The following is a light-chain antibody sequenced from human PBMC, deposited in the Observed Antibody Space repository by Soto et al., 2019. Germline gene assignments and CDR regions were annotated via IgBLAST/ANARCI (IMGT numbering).Light chain of an antibody. CDR3: QQYGRSPPVT. CDR1: QTVSSRY. Sequence: EIVVTQSPRTLSLSPGERATLSCRASQTVSSRYLAWYQQKPGQAPRLLLYGASNRATGIPDRFSGSGSGTDFTLTISRLEPEDFAVYFCQQYGRSPPVTFGQGTKVEIK. CDR2: GAS. V-gene: IGKV3-20*01. J-gene: IGKJ2*01.